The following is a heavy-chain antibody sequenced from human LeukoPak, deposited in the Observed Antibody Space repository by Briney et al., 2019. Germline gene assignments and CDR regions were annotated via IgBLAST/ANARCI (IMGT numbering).Heavy chain of an antibody. D-gene: IGHD2-2*01. CDR2: IYHTGSA. CDR1: GYSFTSGHY. Sequence: SETLSLTCSVSGYSFTSGHYWGWIRQPPGKGLGWIANIYHTGSAHYSPSLKSRVTISVDTSKNQFSLKLSSVTAADTAVYYCARYCTSTTCILRGFDYWGQGTLVTVSS. J-gene: IGHJ4*02. V-gene: IGHV4-38-2*01. CDR3: ARYCTSTTCILRGFDY.